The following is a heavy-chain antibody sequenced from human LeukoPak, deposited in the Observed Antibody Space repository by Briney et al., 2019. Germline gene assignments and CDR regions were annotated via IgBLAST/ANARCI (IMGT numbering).Heavy chain of an antibody. D-gene: IGHD1-20*01. V-gene: IGHV3-30*02. J-gene: IGHJ4*02. CDR3: AKLTGPGQYYFDY. Sequence: GGSLRLSCAASGFTFSSYGMHWVRQAPGKGLEWVAFIRYDGSNKYYADSVKGRFTISRDNSKNTLYLQMNSLRAEDTAVYYCAKLTGPGQYYFDYWGQGTLVTVSS. CDR2: IRYDGSNK. CDR1: GFTFSSYG.